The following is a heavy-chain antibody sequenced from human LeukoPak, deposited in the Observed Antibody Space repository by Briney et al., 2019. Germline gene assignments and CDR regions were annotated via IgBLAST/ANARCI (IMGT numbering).Heavy chain of an antibody. CDR1: GFIFSEYY. V-gene: IGHV3-11*01. D-gene: IGHD1-14*01. CDR2: ISSSGSTS. Sequence: GGSLRLSCAASGFIFSEYYMSWLRQAPGRGMEGVSYISSSGSTSYYTDCVKGRLTISTDNAKDSLYLQMNSLRAEDTAVYYCTTFYYWGQGTLVTVSS. CDR3: TTFYY. J-gene: IGHJ4*02.